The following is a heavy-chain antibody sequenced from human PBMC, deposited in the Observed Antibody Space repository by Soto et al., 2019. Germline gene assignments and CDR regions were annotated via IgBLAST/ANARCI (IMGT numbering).Heavy chain of an antibody. Sequence: LRLSCAASGFTFDDYAMHWVRQAPGKGLEWVSGISWNSGSIGYADSVKGRFTISRDNAKNSLYLQMNSLRAEDTALYYCAKDMSHYYDSRGYLDYWGQGTLVTVSS. CDR1: GFTFDDYA. D-gene: IGHD3-22*01. V-gene: IGHV3-9*01. CDR3: AKDMSHYYDSRGYLDY. CDR2: ISWNSGSI. J-gene: IGHJ4*02.